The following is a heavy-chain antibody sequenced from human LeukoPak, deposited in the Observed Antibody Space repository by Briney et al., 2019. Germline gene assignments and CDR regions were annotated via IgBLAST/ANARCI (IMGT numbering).Heavy chain of an antibody. CDR1: GFTFSNYW. CDR2: IKQDGSEK. J-gene: IGHJ5*02. Sequence: GGSLRLSCAASGFTFSNYWMSWVRQAPGKGLEWVANIKQDGSEKSYVDSVKGRFTISRDNSKNTLYLQMNSLRAEDTAVYYCARSGAANWFDPWGQGTLVTVSS. V-gene: IGHV3-7*01. D-gene: IGHD2-15*01. CDR3: ARSGAANWFDP.